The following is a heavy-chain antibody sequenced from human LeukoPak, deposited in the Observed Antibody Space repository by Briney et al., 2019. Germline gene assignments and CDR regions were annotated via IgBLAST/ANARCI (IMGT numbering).Heavy chain of an antibody. CDR2: IYTSGST. CDR1: GGSISSSSYY. Sequence: PSETLSLTCTVSGGSISSSSYYWGWIRQPPGKGLEWIGRIYTSGSTNYNPSLKSRVTMTVDTSKNQFSLKLSSVTAADTAVYYCARVGYYDFWSGYSNPYYYYYMDVWGKGTTVTVSS. D-gene: IGHD3-3*01. J-gene: IGHJ6*03. CDR3: ARVGYYDFWSGYSNPYYYYYMDV. V-gene: IGHV4-61*05.